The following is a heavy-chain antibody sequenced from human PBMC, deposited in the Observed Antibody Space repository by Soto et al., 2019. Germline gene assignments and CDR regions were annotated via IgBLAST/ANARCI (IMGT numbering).Heavy chain of an antibody. J-gene: IGHJ6*02. CDR1: GFTFSSYA. CDR2: ISGSGGST. Sequence: HPWGSLRLSCAASGFTFSSYAMSWVRQAPGKGLEWVSAISGSGGSTYYADSVKGRFTISRDNSKNTLYLQMNSLRAEDTAVYYCVSRRYITGNRAGMDIWGQGTTVTVSS. CDR3: VSRRYITGNRAGMDI. D-gene: IGHD1-20*01. V-gene: IGHV3-23*01.